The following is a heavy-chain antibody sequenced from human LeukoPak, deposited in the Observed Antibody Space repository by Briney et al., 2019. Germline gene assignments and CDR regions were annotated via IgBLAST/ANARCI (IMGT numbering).Heavy chain of an antibody. CDR1: GGSINSHY. V-gene: IGHV4-59*08. Sequence: SETLSLTCTVSGGSINSHYWSWIRQPPGKGLQWIGDIYYSERTNYNPSLRSRVTISVDTSKNQLSLKLTSVLAADTAMYYCVRRDNTGWNYFDHWGQGILVAVSS. J-gene: IGHJ4*02. CDR2: IYYSERT. CDR3: VRRDNTGWNYFDH. D-gene: IGHD6-19*01.